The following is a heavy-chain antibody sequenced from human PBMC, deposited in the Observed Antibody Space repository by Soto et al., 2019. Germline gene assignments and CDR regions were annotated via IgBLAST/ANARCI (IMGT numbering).Heavy chain of an antibody. CDR2: IYDSWST. CDR3: AAAPRY. V-gene: IGHV4-59*01. CDR1: GGSIRSYY. D-gene: IGHD2-15*01. Sequence: QVQLQESGPGLVKPSETLSLTCTVSGGSIRSYYWSWIRQPPGKGLEWIGYIYDSWSTNYNPSLKSRVTISVDTSKNQFSLRLTSVTAADTAVYYCAAAPRYWGQGTLVTVSS. J-gene: IGHJ4*02.